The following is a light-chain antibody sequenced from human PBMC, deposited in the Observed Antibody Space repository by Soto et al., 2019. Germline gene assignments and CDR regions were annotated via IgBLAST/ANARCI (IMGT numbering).Light chain of an antibody. CDR1: SSDVGSYNR. V-gene: IGLV2-18*02. J-gene: IGLJ1*01. CDR2: DVN. Sequence: QSALTQPPSVSGSPGQSVAISCTGTSSDVGSYNRVSWYQQPPGTAPKLMIYDVNNRPSGVPDRFSGSKSGNTASLTISGLQAEDEADYYCSSYTNSSTYVFGTGTKVTVL. CDR3: SSYTNSSTYV.